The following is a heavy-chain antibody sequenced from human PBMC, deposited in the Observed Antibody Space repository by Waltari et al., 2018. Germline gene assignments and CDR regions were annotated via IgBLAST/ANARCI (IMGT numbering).Heavy chain of an antibody. CDR2: ISGYNGNT. CDR1: GYTFTSYG. CDR3: ARGGGYNSGRYWYFDL. D-gene: IGHD6-19*01. J-gene: IGHJ2*01. V-gene: IGHV1-18*01. Sequence: QVQLVQSGAEVKNPGASVKVSCKASGYTFTSYGINWVRQAPGQGLGGVGWISGYNGNTNYAQKLQGRVTMTTDTSTSTAYMELRSLRSDDTAVYYCARGGGYNSGRYWYFDLWGRGTLVTVSS.